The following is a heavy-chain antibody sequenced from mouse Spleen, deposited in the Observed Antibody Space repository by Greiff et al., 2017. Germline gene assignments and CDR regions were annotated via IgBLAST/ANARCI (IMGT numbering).Heavy chain of an antibody. CDR1: GFTFSDYG. Sequence: DVMLVESGGGLVKPGGSLKLSCAASGFTFSDYGMHWVRQAPEKGLEWVAYISSGSSTIYYADTVKGRFTISRDNAKNTLFLQMTSLRSEDTAMYYCAREDAPYYFDYWGQGTTLTVSS. V-gene: IGHV5-17*01. J-gene: IGHJ2*01. CDR3: AREDAPYYFDY. CDR2: ISSGSSTI.